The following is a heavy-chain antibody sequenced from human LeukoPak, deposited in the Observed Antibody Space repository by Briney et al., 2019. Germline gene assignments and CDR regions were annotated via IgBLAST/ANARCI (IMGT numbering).Heavy chain of an antibody. J-gene: IGHJ4*02. D-gene: IGHD3-10*01. CDR1: GYTFTSYD. Sequence: ASVKVSCKASGYTFTSYDINWVRQATGQGLEWMGWMNPNSGNTGYAQKFQGRVTMTRNTSISTAYMELSSLRSEDTAVYYCARVTSMVRGGAYYFDYWGQGTLVTVSS. V-gene: IGHV1-8*01. CDR2: MNPNSGNT. CDR3: ARVTSMVRGGAYYFDY.